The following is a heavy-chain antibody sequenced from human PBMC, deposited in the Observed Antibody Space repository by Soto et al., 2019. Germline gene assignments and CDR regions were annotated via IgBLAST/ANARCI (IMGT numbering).Heavy chain of an antibody. CDR2: IYPGDSDT. Sequence: PGESLKISCKGSGYSFTSYWIGWVRQMPGKGLEWMGIIYPGDSDTRYSPSFQGQVTISADKSISTAYLQWSSLKASDTAMYYCARHGYSSGWPHAAGYYYYMDVWGKGTTVTVSS. CDR1: GYSFTSYW. J-gene: IGHJ6*03. D-gene: IGHD6-19*01. V-gene: IGHV5-51*01. CDR3: ARHGYSSGWPHAAGYYYYMDV.